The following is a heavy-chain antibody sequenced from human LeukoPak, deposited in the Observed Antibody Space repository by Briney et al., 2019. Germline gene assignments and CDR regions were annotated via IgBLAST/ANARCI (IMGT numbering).Heavy chain of an antibody. D-gene: IGHD4-17*01. J-gene: IGHJ4*02. CDR3: AKGPPYGDYPYYFDY. V-gene: IGHV3-23*01. Sequence: GGSLRLSCAASGFTFSSYAMSWVRQALGKGLEWVSAISGSGGSTYYADSVKGRFTISRDNSKNTLYLQMNSLRAEDTAVYYCAKGPPYGDYPYYFDYWGQGTLVTVSS. CDR2: ISGSGGST. CDR1: GFTFSSYA.